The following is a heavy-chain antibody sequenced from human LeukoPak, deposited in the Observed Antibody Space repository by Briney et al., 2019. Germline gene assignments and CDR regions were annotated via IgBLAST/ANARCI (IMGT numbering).Heavy chain of an antibody. CDR3: ARATGYSSGWFDY. J-gene: IGHJ4*02. D-gene: IGHD6-19*01. V-gene: IGHV1-2*02. Sequence: GASVKVSCKASGYTFTSYGISWVRQAPGQGLEWMGWINPNSGGTNYAQKFQGRVTMTRDTSISTAYMELSRLRSDDTAVYYCARATGYSSGWFDYWGQGTLVTVSS. CDR1: GYTFTSYG. CDR2: INPNSGGT.